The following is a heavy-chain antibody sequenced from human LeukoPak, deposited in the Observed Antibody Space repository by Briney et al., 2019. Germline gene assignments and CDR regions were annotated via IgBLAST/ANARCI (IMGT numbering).Heavy chain of an antibody. CDR3: ARGQLGYYDLDY. Sequence: GGSLRLSCAASGFTFSSYAMHWVRQAPGKGLEYVSAISSNGGSTYYANSVKGRFTISRDNSKNTLYLQMGSLRAEDMAVYYCARGQLGYYDLDYWGQGTLVTGSS. CDR1: GFTFSSYA. D-gene: IGHD3-22*01. CDR2: ISSNGGST. J-gene: IGHJ4*02. V-gene: IGHV3-64*01.